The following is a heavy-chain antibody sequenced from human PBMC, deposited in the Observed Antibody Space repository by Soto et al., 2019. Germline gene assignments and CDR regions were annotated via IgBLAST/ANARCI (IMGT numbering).Heavy chain of an antibody. V-gene: IGHV3-33*08. CDR1: RSIFSDFG. D-gene: IGHD6-6*01. Sequence: PGGSLRLSCAAPRSIFSDFGMHWVRQAPGKGLEWVAVISSDEKIKQYADSVRGRFAISRDNSKNTLYLQMTSLRAEDTAIYYCARGLRSVLDYWGQGTLVTVSS. J-gene: IGHJ4*02. CDR3: ARGLRSVLDY. CDR2: ISSDEKIK.